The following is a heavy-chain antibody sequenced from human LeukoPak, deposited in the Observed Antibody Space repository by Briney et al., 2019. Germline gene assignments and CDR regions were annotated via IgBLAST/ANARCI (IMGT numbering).Heavy chain of an antibody. Sequence: PGGSLRLSCAASGFTVSSNYMSWTRQPPGKGLEWIGEINHSGSTNYNPSLKSRVTISVDTSKNQFSLKLSSVAAADTAVYYCARGYSSSWYPKVSFDPWGQGTLVTVSS. V-gene: IGHV4-34*01. J-gene: IGHJ5*02. D-gene: IGHD6-13*01. CDR2: INHSGST. CDR3: ARGYSSSWYPKVSFDP. CDR1: GFTVSSNY.